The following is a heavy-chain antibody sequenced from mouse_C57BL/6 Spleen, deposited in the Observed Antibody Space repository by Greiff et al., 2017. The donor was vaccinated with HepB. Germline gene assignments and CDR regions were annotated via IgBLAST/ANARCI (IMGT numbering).Heavy chain of an antibody. D-gene: IGHD1-1*01. CDR3: ARSGYGSSYGFAY. CDR1: GYTFTDYY. Sequence: VQLQQSGAELVRPGASVKLSCKASGYTFTDYYINWVKQRPGQGLEWIARIYPGSGNTYYNEKFKGKATLTAEKSSSTAYMQLSSLTSEDSAVYFCARSGYGSSYGFAYWGQGTLVTVSA. V-gene: IGHV1-76*01. J-gene: IGHJ3*01. CDR2: IYPGSGNT.